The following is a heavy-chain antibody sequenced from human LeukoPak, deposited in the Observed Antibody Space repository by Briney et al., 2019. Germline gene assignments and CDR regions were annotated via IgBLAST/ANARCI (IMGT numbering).Heavy chain of an antibody. CDR3: ARVLRYCSGGNCYSGGLGYMDV. J-gene: IGHJ6*03. Sequence: GGSLRLSCAASGFTFDDYGMSWVRQAPGKGLEWVSGINWNGGSTGYADSVKGRFTISRDNAKNSLFLQMDSLRAEDTAVYYCARVLRYCSGGNCYSGGLGYMDVWGKGTTVTISS. CDR1: GFTFDDYG. CDR2: INWNGGST. V-gene: IGHV3-20*04. D-gene: IGHD2-15*01.